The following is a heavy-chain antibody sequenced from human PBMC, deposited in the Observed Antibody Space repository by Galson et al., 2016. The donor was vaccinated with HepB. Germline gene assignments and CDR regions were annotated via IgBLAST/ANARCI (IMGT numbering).Heavy chain of an antibody. J-gene: IGHJ4*02. V-gene: IGHV1-69*06. CDR2: IIPIFGTP. Sequence: SVKVSCKASGGTFSSYAISWVRQAPGQGLEWMGGIIPIFGTPNYAQKFQGRVTITADKSTSTAYMELSSLRSEDTAIYYCARMGRYSGYEAYWGQGSLVTVSS. CDR3: ARMGRYSGYEAY. D-gene: IGHD5-12*01. CDR1: GGTFSSYA.